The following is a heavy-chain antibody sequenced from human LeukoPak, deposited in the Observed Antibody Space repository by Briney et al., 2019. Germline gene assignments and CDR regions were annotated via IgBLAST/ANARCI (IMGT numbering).Heavy chain of an antibody. D-gene: IGHD2-2*02. CDR2: INHSGST. CDR1: GGSFSGYY. J-gene: IGHJ6*03. Sequence: PSETLSLTCAVYGGSFSGYYWSWIRQPPGKGLEWIGEINHSGSTNYNPSLKSRVTISVDTSKNQFSLKLSSVTAADTAVYYSARGAGYCSSTSCYTRGGRWYYYMDVWGKGTTVTVSS. V-gene: IGHV4-34*01. CDR3: ARGAGYCSSTSCYTRGGRWYYYMDV.